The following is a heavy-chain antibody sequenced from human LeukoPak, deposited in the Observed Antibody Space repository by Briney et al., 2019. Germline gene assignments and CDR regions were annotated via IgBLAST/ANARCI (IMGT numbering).Heavy chain of an antibody. CDR1: GFTFSSYW. D-gene: IGHD3-22*01. Sequence: GGSLRLSCAASGFTFSSYWMHWVRQTPGKGLVWVSRINRDGGSTIYADSVKGRFTISRDNAKNTLYLQMNSLRAEDTAVYYCARVGYYDSSGWGRYAFDIWGQGTMVTVSS. CDR3: ARVGYYDSSGWGRYAFDI. CDR2: INRDGGST. V-gene: IGHV3-74*01. J-gene: IGHJ3*02.